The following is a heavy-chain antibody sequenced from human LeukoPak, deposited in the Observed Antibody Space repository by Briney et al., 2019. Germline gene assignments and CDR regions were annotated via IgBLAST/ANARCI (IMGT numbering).Heavy chain of an antibody. Sequence: SETLSLTCTVSGGSISSNNYYWGWIRQPPGKGLEWIGSIYYSGSTYYNPSLKSRVTISVDTSKNQFSLKLSSVTAADTAVYYCARVNTAMVDLDYWGQGTLVTVSS. CDR3: ARVNTAMVDLDY. CDR2: IYYSGST. J-gene: IGHJ4*02. D-gene: IGHD5-18*01. CDR1: GGSISSNNYY. V-gene: IGHV4-39*07.